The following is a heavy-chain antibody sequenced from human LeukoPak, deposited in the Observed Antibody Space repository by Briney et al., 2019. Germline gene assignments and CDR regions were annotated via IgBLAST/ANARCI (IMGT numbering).Heavy chain of an antibody. CDR2: INPNSGGT. V-gene: IGHV1-2*02. D-gene: IGHD3-3*02. J-gene: IGHJ4*02. CDR3: ARSLGASIPFDY. CDR1: GYTFTSYN. Sequence: ASVKASCKASGYTFTSYNMHWVRQAPGQGLEWMGWINPNSGGTNYAQKFQGRVTMTRDKSISTVYMELSRLRSDDTAVYYCARSLGASIPFDYWGQGTLVTVSS.